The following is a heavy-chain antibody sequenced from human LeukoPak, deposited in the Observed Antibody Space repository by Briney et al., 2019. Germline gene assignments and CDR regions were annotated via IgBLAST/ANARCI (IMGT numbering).Heavy chain of an antibody. D-gene: IGHD1-14*01. CDR3: ARSPQGNRYAFDI. J-gene: IGHJ3*02. V-gene: IGHV3-74*01. Sequence: GGSLRLSCAASGFTFRSYWMHWVRQAPGKGLVCVSRANSDGSSTTYADSVKGRFTISRDNAKNTLYLQLNSLRADDTAVYYCARSPQGNRYAFDIWGQGTMVTVSS. CDR1: GFTFRSYW. CDR2: ANSDGSST.